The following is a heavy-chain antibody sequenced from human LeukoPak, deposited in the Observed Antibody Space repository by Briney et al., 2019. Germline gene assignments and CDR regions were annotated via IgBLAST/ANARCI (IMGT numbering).Heavy chain of an antibody. CDR3: VRGASNWFDP. Sequence: SETLSLTCTVSGGSISSYYWSWIRQPPRKGLEWIGYIYYSGSTNYNPSLKSRVTISVDTSKNQFSLKLSSVTAADTAVYYCVRGASNWFDPWGQGTLVTVSS. D-gene: IGHD3-10*01. CDR1: GGSISSYY. CDR2: IYYSGST. V-gene: IGHV4-59*08. J-gene: IGHJ5*02.